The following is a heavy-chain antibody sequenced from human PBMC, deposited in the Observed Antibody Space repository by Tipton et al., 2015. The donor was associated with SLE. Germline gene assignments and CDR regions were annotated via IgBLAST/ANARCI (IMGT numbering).Heavy chain of an antibody. Sequence: TLSLTCTVSGGSISGHYCSWIRQPPGKGLEWIGYVYYSGSTNYNSSLKSRVTISVDTSKNQFSLKLSSVTAADTAVYYCARHTVYTASWDDYWGQGTLVTVSS. V-gene: IGHV4-59*11. D-gene: IGHD2-2*01. CDR2: VYYSGST. CDR3: ARHTVYTASWDDY. J-gene: IGHJ4*02. CDR1: GGSISGHY.